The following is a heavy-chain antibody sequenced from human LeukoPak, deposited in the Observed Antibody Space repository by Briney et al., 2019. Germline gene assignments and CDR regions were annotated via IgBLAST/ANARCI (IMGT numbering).Heavy chain of an antibody. Sequence: NPSETLSLTCAVYGGSFSGYYWSWIRQPPGKGLEWIGEINHSGTTNNNPSLKSRVSISVDTSKNQFSLKLSSVTAADTAVYYCARGRTGYYYGSGKIYYYGLDVWGQGTTVTVSS. V-gene: IGHV4-34*01. CDR2: INHSGTT. D-gene: IGHD3-10*01. CDR3: ARGRTGYYYGSGKIYYYGLDV. CDR1: GGSFSGYY. J-gene: IGHJ6*02.